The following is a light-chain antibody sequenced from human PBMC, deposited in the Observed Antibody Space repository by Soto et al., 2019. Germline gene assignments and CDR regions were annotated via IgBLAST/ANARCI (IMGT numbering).Light chain of an antibody. V-gene: IGKV3-15*01. CDR3: QQYGTSPFT. Sequence: EIVMTQSPATLSVSPGERATLSCRASHSVSSNLAWYQQKPGQAPRLLIYGASTRATGIPARFSGSGSGTEFTLSISRLEPEDFVVYYCQQYGTSPFTFGQGTRLEIK. J-gene: IGKJ5*01. CDR2: GAS. CDR1: HSVSSN.